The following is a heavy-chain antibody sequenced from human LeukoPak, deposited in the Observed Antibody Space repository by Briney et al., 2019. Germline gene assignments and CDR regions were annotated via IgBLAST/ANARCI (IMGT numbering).Heavy chain of an antibody. V-gene: IGHV4-59*01. D-gene: IGHD2-21*01. CDR3: ATAYCGGDCYSGAFDI. CDR2: IYYSGST. J-gene: IGHJ3*02. Sequence: SETLSLTCTVSGGSISSYYWSWIRQPPGKGLEWIGYIYYSGSTNYNPSLKSRVTISVDTSKNQFSLKLSSVTAADTAVYYCATAYCGGDCYSGAFDIWGQGTMVTVSS. CDR1: GGSISSYY.